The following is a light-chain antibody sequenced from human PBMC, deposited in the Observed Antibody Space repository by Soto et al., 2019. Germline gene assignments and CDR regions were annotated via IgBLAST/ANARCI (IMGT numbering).Light chain of an antibody. Sequence: ERVMTQSPATLSVSPGERATLSCRASQSVGSNLAWYQQKPGQAPRLLIFGASSRATGVPARFSGSGSGTEFTLTINSLQSEDFAVYFCQQYDNLPLTFGHGTKVDIX. J-gene: IGKJ1*01. V-gene: IGKV3-15*01. CDR3: QQYDNLPLT. CDR1: QSVGSN. CDR2: GAS.